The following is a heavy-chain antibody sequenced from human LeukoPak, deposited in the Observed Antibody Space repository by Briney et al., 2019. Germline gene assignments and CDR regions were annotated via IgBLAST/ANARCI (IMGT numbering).Heavy chain of an antibody. J-gene: IGHJ4*02. CDR1: GGSISSSSYY. D-gene: IGHD6-6*01. V-gene: IGHV4-39*07. CDR2: IYYSGST. Sequence: SETLSLTCTVSGGSISSSSYYWGWIRQPPGKGLEWIGSIYYSGSTYYNPSLKSRVTISVDTSKNQFSLKLTSVTAADTAVYYCARDVGARLPGFWGQGTLVTVSS. CDR3: ARDVGARLPGF.